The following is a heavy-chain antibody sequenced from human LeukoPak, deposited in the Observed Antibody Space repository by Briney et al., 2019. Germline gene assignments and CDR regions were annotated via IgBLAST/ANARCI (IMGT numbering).Heavy chain of an antibody. D-gene: IGHD3-3*02. Sequence: ASVRVSCKASGYTFTSYAMNWVRQAPGQGLEWMGWINTNTGNPTYAQGFTGRFVFSLDTSVSTAYLQISSLKAEDTAVYYCASDIYTNLFDPWGQGTLVTVSS. CDR3: ASDIYTNLFDP. CDR1: GYTFTSYA. J-gene: IGHJ5*02. CDR2: INTNTGNP. V-gene: IGHV7-4-1*02.